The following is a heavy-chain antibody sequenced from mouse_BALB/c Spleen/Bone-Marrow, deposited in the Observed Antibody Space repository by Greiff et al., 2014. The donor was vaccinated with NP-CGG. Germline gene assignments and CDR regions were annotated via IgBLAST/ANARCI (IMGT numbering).Heavy chain of an antibody. Sequence: EVQLQESGGGLVQPGGSRKLSCAASGFTFSSFGMHWVRQAPEKGLEWVAYISSGSTAICYADTVKGRFTISRDNPKNTLFLQMTSLRSEDTAMYYCARGGNWDDFDVWGAGTTVTVPS. CDR1: GFTFSSFG. CDR2: ISSGSTAI. J-gene: IGHJ1*01. D-gene: IGHD4-1*01. V-gene: IGHV5-17*02. CDR3: ARGGNWDDFDV.